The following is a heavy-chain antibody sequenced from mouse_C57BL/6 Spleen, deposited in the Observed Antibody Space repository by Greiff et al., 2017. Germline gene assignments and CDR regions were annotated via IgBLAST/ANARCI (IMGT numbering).Heavy chain of an antibody. CDR2: IDPSDSET. Sequence: VQLQQPGAELVRPGSSVKLSCKASGYTFTSYWMHWVKQRPIQGLEWIGNIDPSDSETHYNQKFKDKATLTVDKSSSTAYMQLSSLTSEDSAVYYCARGGYDGNYFDYWGQGTTLTVSS. D-gene: IGHD2-2*01. CDR3: ARGGYDGNYFDY. J-gene: IGHJ2*01. V-gene: IGHV1-52*01. CDR1: GYTFTSYW.